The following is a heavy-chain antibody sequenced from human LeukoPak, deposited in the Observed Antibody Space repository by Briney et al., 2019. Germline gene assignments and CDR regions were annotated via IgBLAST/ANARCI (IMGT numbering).Heavy chain of an antibody. D-gene: IGHD3-3*02. CDR2: ISDSGGAI. CDR1: GFTFSTYA. CDR3: ARIGSAAFTYY. J-gene: IGHJ4*02. V-gene: IGHV3-23*01. Sequence: GGSLRLSCAASGFTFSTYALNWVRQAPGKGPEWVSAISDSGGAIFYADSVKGRFTMSRDNSKNSLFLQMNSLRAEDTALYYCARIGSAAFTYYWGQGTLVTVSS.